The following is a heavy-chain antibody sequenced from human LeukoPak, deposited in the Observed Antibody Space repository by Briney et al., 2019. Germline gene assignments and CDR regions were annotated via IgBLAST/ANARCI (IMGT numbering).Heavy chain of an antibody. V-gene: IGHV4-4*02. CDR3: ATYCSGGSCYGGADY. CDR1: GGSISSSNW. CDR2: IHHSGST. Sequence: SETLSLTCAVSGGSISSSNWWSWVRQPPGKGLEWIGEIHHSGSTNYNPSLKSRVTISVDKSKNQFSLKLNSVTAADTAVYYCATYCSGGSCYGGADYWGQGTLVTVSS. J-gene: IGHJ4*02. D-gene: IGHD2-15*01.